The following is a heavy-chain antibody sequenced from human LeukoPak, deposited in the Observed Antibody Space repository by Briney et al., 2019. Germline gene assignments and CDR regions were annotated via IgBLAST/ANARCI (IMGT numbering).Heavy chain of an antibody. CDR2: INSDGSST. D-gene: IGHD3-10*01. V-gene: IGHV3-74*01. Sequence: GGSLRLSCAASAFTFNNFWMHWVRQAPGKGLLWVSQINSDGSSTTYADSVEGRFTISRDNAKNTLYLQMNTLRAEDTAVYYCARARSYGLDVWGQGTTVTVSS. CDR1: AFTFNNFW. CDR3: ARARSYGLDV. J-gene: IGHJ6*02.